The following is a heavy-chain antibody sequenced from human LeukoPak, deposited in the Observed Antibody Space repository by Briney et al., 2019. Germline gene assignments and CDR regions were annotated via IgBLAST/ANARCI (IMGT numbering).Heavy chain of an antibody. D-gene: IGHD2-2*01. CDR2: ISNSGKTI. Sequence: GGSLRLSCAASGFTFSSYAMSWVRQAPGKGLEWDSYISNSGKTIYYADSVKVRFTISRGNAKNSLYLQMNSLRAEDTAVYYCAKLYRPGYFYYMDVWGKGTTVTVSS. CDR1: GFTFSSYA. V-gene: IGHV3-48*03. J-gene: IGHJ6*03. CDR3: AKLYRPGYFYYMDV.